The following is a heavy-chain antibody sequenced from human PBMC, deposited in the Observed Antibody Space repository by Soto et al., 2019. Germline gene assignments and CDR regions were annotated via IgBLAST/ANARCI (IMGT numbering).Heavy chain of an antibody. Sequence: SVEFVCRASGYAFTRYGVSWVRKAPWQGREWMGWISTYYVNTNPSQKIQGRGTMTTDTSTSTAYMELRSLRSDATAVYYCARAHLLTGYSLDYYDMDVCGQGPTVTVSS. J-gene: IGHJ6*02. CDR2: ISTYYVNT. D-gene: IGHD3-9*01. V-gene: IGHV1-18*01. CDR3: ARAHLLTGYSLDYYDMDV. CDR1: GYAFTRYG.